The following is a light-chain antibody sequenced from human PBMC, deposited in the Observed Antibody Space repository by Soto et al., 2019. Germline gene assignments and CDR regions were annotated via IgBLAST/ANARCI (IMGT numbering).Light chain of an antibody. CDR3: SSYAGSKNRYV. CDR1: SSDVGGYNF. J-gene: IGLJ1*01. Sequence: QSVLTQPPSASGSRGQSVTISCTGTSSDVGGYNFVSWYQQHPGKAPKVILYEVTKRPSGVPDRFSGSKSGNTASLTVSGLQTEDEAHYYCSSYAGSKNRYVFGTGTKLTV. CDR2: EVT. V-gene: IGLV2-8*01.